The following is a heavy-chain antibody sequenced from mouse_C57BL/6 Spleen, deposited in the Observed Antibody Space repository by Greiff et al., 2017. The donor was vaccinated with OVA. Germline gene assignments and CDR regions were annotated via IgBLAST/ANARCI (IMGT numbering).Heavy chain of an antibody. Sequence: VQLQQSGPELVKPGASVKISCKASGYAFSSSWMNWVKQRPGKGLEWIGRIYPGDGDTNYNGKFKGKATLTADKSSSTAYMQLSSLTSEDSAVYFCARRTGTTGFAYWGQGTLVTVSA. CDR1: GYAFSSSW. CDR3: ARRTGTTGFAY. D-gene: IGHD4-1*01. J-gene: IGHJ3*01. V-gene: IGHV1-82*01. CDR2: IYPGDGDT.